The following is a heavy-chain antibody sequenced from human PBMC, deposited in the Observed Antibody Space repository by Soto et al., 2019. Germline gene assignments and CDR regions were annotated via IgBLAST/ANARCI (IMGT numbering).Heavy chain of an antibody. D-gene: IGHD2-15*01. CDR3: ARESAGRDEFQSSGDFDY. CDR1: GYFFASYS. Sequence: QVQLVQSGAEVKKPGASVKVSCKASGYFFASYSMHWVRQAPGQGLEWMCMINPSVGSTSYVEKFPGRVTMTRDTSTSTVYMEVSGLRSEDTAVYYCARESAGRDEFQSSGDFDYWGQGTLVTVSS. CDR2: INPSVGST. J-gene: IGHJ4*02. V-gene: IGHV1-46*01.